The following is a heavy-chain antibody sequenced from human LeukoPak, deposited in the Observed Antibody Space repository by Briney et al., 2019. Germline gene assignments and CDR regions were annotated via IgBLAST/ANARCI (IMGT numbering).Heavy chain of an antibody. CDR2: INPSGGST. CDR3: ARAEAYDFWSGYYWVY. D-gene: IGHD3-3*01. J-gene: IGHJ4*02. V-gene: IGHV1-46*01. CDR1: GYTFTSYY. Sequence: ASVKVSCKASGYTFTSYYMHWVRQAPGQGLEWMGIINPSGGSTSYAQEFQGRVTMTRDTSTSTVYMELSSLRSEDTAVYYCARAEAYDFWSGYYWVYWGQGTLVTVSS.